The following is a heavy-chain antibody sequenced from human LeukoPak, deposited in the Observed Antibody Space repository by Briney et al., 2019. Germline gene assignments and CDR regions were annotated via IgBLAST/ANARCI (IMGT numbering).Heavy chain of an antibody. CDR3: ASDYGDYRSYYFDY. J-gene: IGHJ4*02. CDR2: VRFDGNDK. CDR1: GFTFSYYG. V-gene: IGHV3-30*02. Sequence: GGSLRLSCAASGFTFSYYGMHWVRQAPGKGLEWVAFVRFDGNDKFYADSVKGRFTISRDTSKNTLYLQMTSLTPEDTAVYYCASDYGDYRSYYFDYWGQGTLVTVSS. D-gene: IGHD4-17*01.